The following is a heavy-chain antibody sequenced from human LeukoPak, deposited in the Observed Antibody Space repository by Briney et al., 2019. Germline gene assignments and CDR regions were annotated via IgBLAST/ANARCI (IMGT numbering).Heavy chain of an antibody. CDR3: ANTYYGFWCGFMGDY. D-gene: IGHD3-3*01. V-gene: IGHV3-23*01. CDR1: GFTFSSYA. Sequence: GGSLRLSRAASGFTFSSYAMSWGRQAPGKRLGWVSANTCSGGSTYYAHSVKGRFTISRTNSNNTLYLQMPRIRAKDTAVYYCANTYYGFWCGFMGDYWGQGTLVTVSS. CDR2: NTCSGGST. J-gene: IGHJ4*02.